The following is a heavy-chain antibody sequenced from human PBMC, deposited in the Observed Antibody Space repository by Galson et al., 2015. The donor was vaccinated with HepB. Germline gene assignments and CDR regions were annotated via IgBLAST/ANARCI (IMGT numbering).Heavy chain of an antibody. J-gene: IGHJ4*02. V-gene: IGHV1-46*01. CDR2: INPSGGTT. D-gene: IGHD3-16*01. Sequence: SVKVSCKASGYTFTNYYLHWVRQAPGQGLEWMGIINPSGGTTTFAQKFQGRVTMTRDTSTSTVYMELSSLRSEDTAVYYCARVLLGLGTQLLDYWGQGTLITVSS. CDR3: ARVLLGLGTQLLDY. CDR1: GYTFTNYY.